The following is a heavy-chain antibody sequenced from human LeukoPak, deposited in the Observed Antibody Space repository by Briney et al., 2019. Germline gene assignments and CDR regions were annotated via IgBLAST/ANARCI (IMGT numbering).Heavy chain of an antibody. CDR2: ISSSSSYI. V-gene: IGHV3-21*04. J-gene: IGHJ5*02. D-gene: IGHD3-22*01. CDR1: GFTFSTYS. CDR3: AKGHRDYYDSSGYDGWFDP. Sequence: PGGSLRLSCAASGFTFSTYSMNWVRQAPGKGLEWVSSISSSSSYIYYADSVKGRFTISRDNAQNSLYLQMNSLRAEDTAVYYCAKGHRDYYDSSGYDGWFDPWGQGTLVTVSS.